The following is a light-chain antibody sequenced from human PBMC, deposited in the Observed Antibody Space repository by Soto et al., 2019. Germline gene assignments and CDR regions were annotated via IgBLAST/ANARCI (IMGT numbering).Light chain of an antibody. CDR2: EGS. CDR3: CSYAGSSTFV. V-gene: IGLV2-23*03. J-gene: IGLJ3*02. CDR1: TNEFGNYNL. Sequence: QSVLTQPASVSGSPGQSITISCTGTTNEFGNYNLVSWYQHHPDKAPKLILYEGSKRPSGVSDRFSGSKLGYTASLTISGLQAEDEADYYCCSYAGSSTFVFGGGTKLTVL.